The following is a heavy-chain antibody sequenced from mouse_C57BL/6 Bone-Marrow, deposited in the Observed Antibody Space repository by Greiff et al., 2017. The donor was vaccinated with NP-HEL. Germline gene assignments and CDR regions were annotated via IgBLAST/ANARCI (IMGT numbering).Heavy chain of an antibody. Sequence: QVQLQQSGAELARPGASVTLSCKASGYTFTSYGISWVKQRTGQGLEWIGEIYPRSGNTYYNEKFKGKATLTADKSSSTAYMELRSLTSEDSAVYFCARRWLLFWYFDVWGTGTTVTVSS. V-gene: IGHV1-81*01. CDR1: GYTFTSYG. CDR2: IYPRSGNT. D-gene: IGHD2-3*01. CDR3: ARRWLLFWYFDV. J-gene: IGHJ1*03.